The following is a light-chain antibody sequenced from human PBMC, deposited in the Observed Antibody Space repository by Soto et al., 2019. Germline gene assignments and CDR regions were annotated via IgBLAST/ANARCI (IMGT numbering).Light chain of an antibody. CDR2: YAS. V-gene: IGKV1-13*02. CDR1: QGISSA. J-gene: IGKJ4*01. CDR3: HQFNSHPLT. Sequence: AIPLTQSPSSLSASVGDRVTITCRASQGISSALAWYQQKSGKAPKLLIYYASSLQSGVPSRFSGSGSGTDFTLTISSLQPEDFATYYCHQFNSHPLTFGGGTKVEIK.